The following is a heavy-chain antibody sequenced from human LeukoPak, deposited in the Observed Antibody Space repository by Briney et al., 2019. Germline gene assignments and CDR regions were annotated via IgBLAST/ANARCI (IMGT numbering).Heavy chain of an antibody. CDR3: AREGGGDILTGYYYFDY. CDR2: IKQDGSEK. CDR1: GFTFSSYW. J-gene: IGHJ4*02. Sequence: PGGSLRLSCAASGFTFSSYWMSWVRQAPGKGLEWVANIKQDGSEKYYVDSVKGRFTISRDNAKNSLYLQMNSLRAEDTAVYYCAREGGGDILTGYYYFDYWGQGTLVTVSS. D-gene: IGHD3-9*01. V-gene: IGHV3-7*01.